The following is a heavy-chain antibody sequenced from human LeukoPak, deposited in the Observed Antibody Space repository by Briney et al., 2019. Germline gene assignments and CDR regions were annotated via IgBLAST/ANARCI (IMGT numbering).Heavy chain of an antibody. V-gene: IGHV4-39*01. Sequence: KPSETLSLTCTVSGDSISTSTYYWGWIRQPPGEELEWIGYIYEGGSSYYNPSLKSRVTISADTSKNQISLKLNSATAADTAMYYCATPGRIAVAGQFDYWGQGILVTVSS. CDR3: ATPGRIAVAGQFDY. CDR1: GDSISTSTYY. J-gene: IGHJ4*02. D-gene: IGHD6-19*01. CDR2: IYEGGSS.